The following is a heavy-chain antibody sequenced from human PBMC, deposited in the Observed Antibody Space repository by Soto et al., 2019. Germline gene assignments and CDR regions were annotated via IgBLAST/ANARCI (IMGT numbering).Heavy chain of an antibody. D-gene: IGHD1-26*01. CDR3: ARGDRGAFDL. CDR1: GFTFSYYW. J-gene: IGHJ3*01. V-gene: IGHV3-74*01. CDR2: IHSDGIST. Sequence: EVQLVESGGGLVRPGGSLRLSCAASGFTFSYYWMHWVRQAPVKGLVWVSRIHSDGISTTYADFVKGRFIISRDNARNTVDLQMNSVRVEDTAVYYCARGDRGAFDLWGQGTVVTVSS.